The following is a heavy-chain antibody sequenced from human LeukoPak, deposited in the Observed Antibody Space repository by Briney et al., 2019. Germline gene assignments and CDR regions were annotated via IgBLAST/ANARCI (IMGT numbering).Heavy chain of an antibody. Sequence: GGSLRLSCAASGFTFSNTWMNWVRQAPGKGLEWVGRIKRIIDGGTTDYAAPVKGRFTVSSDDSINQLYLQMSSLKTEDTGVYYCAAQGGSGDLRYWGQGTLVTVSS. V-gene: IGHV3-15*01. J-gene: IGHJ4*02. CDR2: IKRIIDGGTT. D-gene: IGHD4-17*01. CDR1: GFTFSNTW. CDR3: AAQGGSGDLRY.